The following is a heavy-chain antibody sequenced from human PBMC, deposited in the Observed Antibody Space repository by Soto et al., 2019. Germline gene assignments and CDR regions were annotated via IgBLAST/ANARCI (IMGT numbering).Heavy chain of an antibody. CDR3: ARNKAYCGGDCYSFAFDI. J-gene: IGHJ3*02. CDR2: ISAYNGNT. CDR1: GYTFTSYG. V-gene: IGHV1-18*01. D-gene: IGHD2-21*01. Sequence: ASVKVSCKASGYTFTSYGISWVRQAPGQGLEWMGWISAYNGNTNYAQKLQGRVTMTTDTSTSTAYMELRSLRSDDTAVYYCARNKAYCGGDCYSFAFDIWGQGTMVTVSS.